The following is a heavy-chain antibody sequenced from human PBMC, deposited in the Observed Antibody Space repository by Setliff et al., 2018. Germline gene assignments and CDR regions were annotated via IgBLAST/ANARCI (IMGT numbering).Heavy chain of an antibody. V-gene: IGHV4-39*07. D-gene: IGHD3-3*01. J-gene: IGHJ4*02. CDR1: AGSISSSSYY. CDR2: IYYSGST. CDR3: ARRATYYNFWSGYYDY. Sequence: PPETLSPTCTVSAGSISSSSYYWGWIRQPPGKGLEWIGSIYYSGSTHYNPSPKTRVTRSVHTSKNQFSLKLSAVTAAATAVYYCARRATYYNFWSGYYDYWGQGTLVTVSS.